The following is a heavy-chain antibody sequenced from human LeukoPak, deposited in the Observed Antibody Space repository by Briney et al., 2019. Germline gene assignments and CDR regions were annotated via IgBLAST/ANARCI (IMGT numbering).Heavy chain of an antibody. CDR3: AKVEGYYYDSSGSWIGY. CDR1: GFTFSSYA. D-gene: IGHD3-22*01. CDR2: ISGSGGST. J-gene: IGHJ4*02. V-gene: IGHV3-23*01. Sequence: PGGSLRLSCAASGFTFSSYAMSWVRQAPGKGLEWVSAISGSGGSTYYADSVKGRFTISRDNSKNTLYLQMNSLRAEDTAVYYCAKVEGYYYDSSGSWIGYWGQGTLVTVSS.